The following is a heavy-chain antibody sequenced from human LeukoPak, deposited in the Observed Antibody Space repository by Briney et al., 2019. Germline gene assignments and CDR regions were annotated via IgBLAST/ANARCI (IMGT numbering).Heavy chain of an antibody. CDR1: GYTFTSYG. CDR3: ASSWGGSYYLGFDAFDI. CDR2: ISAYNGNT. Sequence: ASVKVSCKASGYTFTSYGISWVRQAPGQGLEWMGWISAYNGNTNYAQKLQGRVTMTRDTSTSTVYMELSSLRSEDTAVYYCASSWGGSYYLGFDAFDIWGQGTMVTVSS. D-gene: IGHD1-26*01. J-gene: IGHJ3*02. V-gene: IGHV1-18*01.